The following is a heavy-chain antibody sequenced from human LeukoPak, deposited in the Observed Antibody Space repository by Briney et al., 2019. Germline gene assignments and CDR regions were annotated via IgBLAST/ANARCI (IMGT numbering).Heavy chain of an antibody. V-gene: IGHV3-23*01. J-gene: IGHJ4*02. CDR1: GFTFSNYA. CDR3: AKLVGATTLVDY. CDR2: ISASSSTT. Sequence: GGSLRLSCAASGFTFSNYAMSWVRQTPGKGLEWVSAISASSSTTYYADSVKGRFTISRDNSKNKLYLQMNRLRAEDTAVYYCAKLVGATTLVDYWGQGTLVTVSS. D-gene: IGHD1-26*01.